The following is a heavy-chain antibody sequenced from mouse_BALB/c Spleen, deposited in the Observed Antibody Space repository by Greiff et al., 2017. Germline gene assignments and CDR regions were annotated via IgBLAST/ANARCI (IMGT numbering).Heavy chain of an antibody. CDR2: ISSGGSYT. D-gene: IGHD2-4*01. V-gene: IGHV5-6*02. CDR3: ARHGSTMITYYFDY. CDR1: GFTFSSYG. J-gene: IGHJ2*01. Sequence: EVKLEESGGDLVKPGGSLKLSCAASGFTFSSYGMSWVRQTPDKRLEWVATISSGGSYTYYPDSVKGRFTISRDNAKNTLYLQMSSLKSEDTAMYYCARHGSTMITYYFDYWGQGTTLTVSS.